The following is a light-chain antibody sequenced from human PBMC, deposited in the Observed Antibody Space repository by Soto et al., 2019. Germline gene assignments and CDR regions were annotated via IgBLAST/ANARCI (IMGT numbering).Light chain of an antibody. CDR1: QSVRTK. V-gene: IGKV3D-15*01. Sequence: EIVMTQSPDTLYVSPGEGATLSCRASQSVRTKLAWYQQKAGQAPRLLILGASSRATGIPDRFSGSGSGTEFTLTISSLQPEDFAIYYCQQYNTYPWTFGQGTKVDIK. J-gene: IGKJ1*01. CDR3: QQYNTYPWT. CDR2: GAS.